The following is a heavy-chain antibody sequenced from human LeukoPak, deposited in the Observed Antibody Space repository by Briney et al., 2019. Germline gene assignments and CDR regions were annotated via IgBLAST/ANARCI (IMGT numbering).Heavy chain of an antibody. D-gene: IGHD6-19*01. J-gene: IGHJ3*01. CDR1: GFTFSDYY. Sequence: GGSLRLSCAASGFTFSDYYMSWVRQAPGKGLEWVANIKQDGSEKYYVDSVKGRFTISRDNAKNSLYLQMNSLRAEDTAVYYCASPTAVASQRGVWGQGTMVTVSS. V-gene: IGHV3-7*03. CDR3: ASPTAVASQRGV. CDR2: IKQDGSEK.